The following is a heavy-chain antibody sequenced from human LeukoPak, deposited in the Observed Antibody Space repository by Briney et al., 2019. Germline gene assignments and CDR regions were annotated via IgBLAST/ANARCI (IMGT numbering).Heavy chain of an antibody. J-gene: IGHJ4*02. CDR2: IKEDGSVK. D-gene: IGHD1-26*01. V-gene: IGHV3-7*04. Sequence: PGGSLRLSCAASGFTFSSYAMSWVRQAPGKGLEWVANIKEDGSVKNYVDSVKGRFTISRDNGKNSLYLQMNSLRADDTAVYYCGREVPGGATILDCWGQGTLVTVSS. CDR3: GREVPGGATILDC. CDR1: GFTFSSYA.